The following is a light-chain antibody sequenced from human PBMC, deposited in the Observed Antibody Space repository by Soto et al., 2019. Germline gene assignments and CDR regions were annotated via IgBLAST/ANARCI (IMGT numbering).Light chain of an antibody. J-gene: IGLJ3*02. CDR2: GNT. Sequence: QSVLTQPPSVSGAPGQTVSISCTGTSTNIGAGYGVHWYQQRPGTAPKLLIVGNTIRPSGVPDRFSASTSGTSASLAISGLQSEDEADYYCAAWDDSLNGRVFGGGTKLTVL. CDR1: STNIGAGYG. CDR3: AAWDDSLNGRV. V-gene: IGLV1-40*01.